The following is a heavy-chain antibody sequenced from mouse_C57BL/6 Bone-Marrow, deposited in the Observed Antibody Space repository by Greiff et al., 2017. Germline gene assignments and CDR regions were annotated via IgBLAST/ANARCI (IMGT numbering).Heavy chain of an antibody. CDR3: ARKVPLLRDFDY. D-gene: IGHD1-2*01. V-gene: IGHV1-59*01. J-gene: IGHJ2*01. CDR2: IDPSDSYT. CDR1: GYTFTSYW. Sequence: VQLQQPGAELVRPGTSVKLSCKASGYTFTSYWMHWVKQRPGQGLEWIGLIDPSDSYTNYNQKFKGKATLTVDTSSSTAYMQLSSLTSEDSAVYDCARKVPLLRDFDYWGQGTTLTVSS.